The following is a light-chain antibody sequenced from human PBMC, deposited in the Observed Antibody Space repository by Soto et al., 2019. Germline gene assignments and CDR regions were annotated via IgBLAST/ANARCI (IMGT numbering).Light chain of an antibody. Sequence: DIQMTQSPSTLPASVGDRVTITCRASQSISNWLAWYQQKPGTAPRVLIYHASNLQSGVPSRFSGSGSGTELTLTISSLQPDDFAVYYCQQYNNWPIRTFGQGTRLEIK. CDR2: HAS. CDR3: QQYNNWPIRT. CDR1: QSISNW. J-gene: IGKJ5*01. V-gene: IGKV1-5*01.